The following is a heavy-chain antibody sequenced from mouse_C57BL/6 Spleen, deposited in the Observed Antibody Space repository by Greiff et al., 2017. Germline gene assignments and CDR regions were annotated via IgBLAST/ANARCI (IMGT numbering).Heavy chain of an antibody. CDR3: AIGTTVVATPFAY. CDR1: GYTFTDYY. CDR2: IYPGSGNT. V-gene: IGHV1-76*01. J-gene: IGHJ3*01. D-gene: IGHD1-1*01. Sequence: QVQLQQSGAELVRPGASVKLSCKASGYTFTDYYINWVKQRPGQGLEWIARIYPGSGNTYYNEKFKGKATLTAEKSSSTACMQLSSLTSEDSAVYFCAIGTTVVATPFAYWGQGTLVTVSA.